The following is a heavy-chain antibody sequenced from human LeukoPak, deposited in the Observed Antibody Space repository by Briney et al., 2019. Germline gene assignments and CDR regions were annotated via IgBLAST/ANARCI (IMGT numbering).Heavy chain of an antibody. CDR3: AGPSRGGINWYFDL. V-gene: IGHV1-69*13. D-gene: IGHD3-16*01. CDR1: GGTFSSYA. CDR2: IIPIFGTA. Sequence: SVKVSCKASGGTFSSYAISWVQQAPGQGLEWMGGIIPIFGTANYAQKFQGRVTITADESTSTAYMELSSLRSEDTAVYYCAGPSRGGINWYFDLWGRGTLVTVSS. J-gene: IGHJ2*01.